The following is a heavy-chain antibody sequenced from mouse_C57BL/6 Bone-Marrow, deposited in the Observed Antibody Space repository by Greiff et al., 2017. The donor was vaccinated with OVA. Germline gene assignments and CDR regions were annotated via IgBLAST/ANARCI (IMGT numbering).Heavy chain of an antibody. V-gene: IGHV5-6*02. CDR3: ARRLRSYAMDY. J-gene: IGHJ4*01. CDR2: ISSGGSYT. CDR1: GFTFSSYG. Sequence: EVKLVESGGDLVKPGGSLKLSCAASGFTFSSYGMSWVLQTPDKRLEWVATISSGGSYTYYPDSVKGRFTISRDNAKNTLYLQMSSLKSEDTAMYYCARRLRSYAMDYWGQGTSVTVSS. D-gene: IGHD1-1*01.